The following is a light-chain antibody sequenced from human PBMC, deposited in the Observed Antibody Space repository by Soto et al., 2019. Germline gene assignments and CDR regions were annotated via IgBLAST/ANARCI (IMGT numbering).Light chain of an antibody. CDR1: SSDIGGYNF. J-gene: IGLJ3*02. CDR2: DVN. CDR3: SSYTRSGTLV. Sequence: QSVLTQPASVSGSPGQSITISCTGTSSDIGGYNFVSWYQQHPGKAPKLMIYDVNNRPSGVSNRFSGSKSGNAASLTISGLQGEDEADYYCSSYTRSGTLVFGGGTKLTVL. V-gene: IGLV2-14*01.